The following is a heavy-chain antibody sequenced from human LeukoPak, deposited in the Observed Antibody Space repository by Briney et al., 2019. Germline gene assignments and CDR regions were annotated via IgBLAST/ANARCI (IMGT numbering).Heavy chain of an antibody. CDR3: AHSSGYAYGLDY. D-gene: IGHD5-12*01. CDR1: GFSFSDYA. CDR2: ISSSSTYI. Sequence: GGPLRLSCAASGFSFSDYAMNWVRQAPGKGLEWVSAISSSSTYIYYADSVKGRFTISRDNAKSSLYLQMSSLRADDTAVYYCAHSSGYAYGLDYWGQGTLVTVSS. J-gene: IGHJ4*02. V-gene: IGHV3-21*01.